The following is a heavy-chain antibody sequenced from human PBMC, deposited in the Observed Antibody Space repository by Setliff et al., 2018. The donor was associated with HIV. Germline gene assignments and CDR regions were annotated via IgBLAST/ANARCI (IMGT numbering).Heavy chain of an antibody. J-gene: IGHJ6*03. V-gene: IGHV4-39*07. D-gene: IGHD4-17*01. CDR1: GASISSSTYY. CDR2: ISYTGST. Sequence: KPSETLSRTCTVSGASISSSTYYWGWIRQPPGKGLGWIGSISYTGSTYYNPSLKSRVTMSADTSENQFSLKVTSVTAADTAVYYCARVTTVTSYYYYYYYMDVWGKGTTVTVSS. CDR3: ARVTTVTSYYYYYYYMDV.